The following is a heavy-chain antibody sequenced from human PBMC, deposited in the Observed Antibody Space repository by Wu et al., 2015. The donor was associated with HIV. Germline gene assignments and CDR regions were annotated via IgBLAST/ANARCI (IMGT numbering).Heavy chain of an antibody. D-gene: IGHD2-2*01. J-gene: IGHJ3*02. V-gene: IGHV1-2*02. CDR1: GYTFTGYY. Sequence: QVQLVQSGAEVKKPGASVKVSCKASGYTFTGYYMHWVRQAPGQGLEWMGWINPNSGGTNYAQKFQGRVTMTRDTSISTAYMELSRLRSDDTAVYYCAAYCSSTSCAVGAFDIVGPRDNGHRLF. CDR2: INPNSGGT. CDR3: AAYCSSTSCAVGAFDI.